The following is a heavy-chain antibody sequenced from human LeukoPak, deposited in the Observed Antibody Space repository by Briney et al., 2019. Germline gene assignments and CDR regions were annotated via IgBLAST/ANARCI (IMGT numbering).Heavy chain of an antibody. CDR3: ARRRGVGAANY. J-gene: IGHJ4*02. V-gene: IGHV4-34*01. Sequence: SETPSLTCAVYGGSFSGYYWSWIRQPPGKGLEWIGEINHSGSTNYNPSLKSRVTISVDTSKNQFSLKLSSVTAADTAVYYCARRRGVGAANYWGQGTLVTVSS. CDR1: GGSFSGYY. D-gene: IGHD2-15*01. CDR2: INHSGST.